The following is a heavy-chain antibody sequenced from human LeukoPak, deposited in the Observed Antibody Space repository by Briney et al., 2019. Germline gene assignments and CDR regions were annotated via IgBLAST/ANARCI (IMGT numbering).Heavy chain of an antibody. CDR1: GGSVSGYY. CDR2: IFYSGST. D-gene: IGHD6-13*01. J-gene: IGHJ4*02. V-gene: IGHV4-59*02. Sequence: SETLSLTCTVSGGSVSGYYWSWIRQPPGKGLEWIGYIFYSGSTNYNPSLKSRVSISVDTSKNQFSLKLSSVTAADTAVYYCARVGNYLDFWGQGTLVTVSS. CDR3: ARVGNYLDF.